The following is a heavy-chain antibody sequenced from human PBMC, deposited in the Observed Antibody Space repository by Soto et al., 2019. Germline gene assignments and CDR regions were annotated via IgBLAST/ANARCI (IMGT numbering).Heavy chain of an antibody. J-gene: IGHJ4*02. CDR1: GGSTNNYY. V-gene: IGHV4-59*08. CDR2: IYYSGSP. CDR3: ARQDTSGWFDF. D-gene: IGHD6-25*01. Sequence: SETLSLTCAVSGGSTNNYYWSWIRQSPGKGLEWLGYIYYSGSPNYNPSLKGRVAISLDTPKNEFSLKLTSVTAADTALYYCARQDTSGWFDFWGQGTLVTVSS.